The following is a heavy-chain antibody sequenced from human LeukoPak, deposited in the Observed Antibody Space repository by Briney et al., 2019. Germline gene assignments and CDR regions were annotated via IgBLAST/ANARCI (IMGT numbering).Heavy chain of an antibody. D-gene: IGHD4-17*01. J-gene: IGHJ4*02. CDR3: ARHTVTTGDYFDY. CDR1: GYSFTSYW. CDR2: IYPGDSDT. Sequence: GASVKVSCKASGYSFTSYWIGWVRQMPGKGLEWMGIIYPGDSDTRYSPSFQGQVTISADKSISTAYLQWSSLKASDTAMYYCARHTVTTGDYFDYWGQGTLVTVSS. V-gene: IGHV5-51*01.